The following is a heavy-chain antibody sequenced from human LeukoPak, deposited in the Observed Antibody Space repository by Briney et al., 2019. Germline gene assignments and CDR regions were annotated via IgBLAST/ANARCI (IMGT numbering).Heavy chain of an antibody. V-gene: IGHV3-9*01. J-gene: IGHJ4*02. D-gene: IGHD3-9*01. CDR1: GFTFDDYA. CDR2: ISWNSGSI. Sequence: SLRLSCAASGFTFDDYAMHWVRHAPGKGLEWVSGISWNSGSIGYADSVKGRFTISRDNAKNSLYLQMNSLRAEDTALYYCAKAPYYDILTGYCIFDYWGQGTLVTVSS. CDR3: AKAPYYDILTGYCIFDY.